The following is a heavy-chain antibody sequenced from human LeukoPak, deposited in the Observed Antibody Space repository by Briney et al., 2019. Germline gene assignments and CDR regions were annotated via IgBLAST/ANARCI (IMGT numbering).Heavy chain of an antibody. CDR1: GFTFSSYE. V-gene: IGHV3-48*03. J-gene: IGHJ4*02. CDR2: ISSSGSVI. CDR3: GYTNNFYR. D-gene: IGHD3-16*02. Sequence: GGSLRLSCAASGFTFSSYEMNWVRQAPGKGLEWVSYISSSGSVIKYADSVKGRFTIYRDDGRNSVSLQMNSVRAEDTAVYYCGYTNNFYRWGQGTLVVVSS.